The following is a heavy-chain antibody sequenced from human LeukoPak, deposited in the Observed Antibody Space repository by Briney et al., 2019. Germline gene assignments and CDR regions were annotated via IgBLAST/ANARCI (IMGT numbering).Heavy chain of an antibody. D-gene: IGHD6-6*01. V-gene: IGHV4-4*07. CDR2: IYTSGST. J-gene: IGHJ6*03. CDR1: GVSISSYY. CDR3: ARFSSSAPFYYYYYMDV. Sequence: SETLSLTCTVSGVSISSYYWSWIRQPAGKGLEWIGRIYTSGSTNYNPSLKSRVTMSADTSKNQFSLKLSSVTAADTAVYYCARFSSSAPFYYYYYMDVWGKGTTVTVSS.